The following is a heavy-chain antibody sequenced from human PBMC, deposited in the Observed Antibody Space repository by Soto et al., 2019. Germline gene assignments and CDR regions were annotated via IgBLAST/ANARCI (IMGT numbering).Heavy chain of an antibody. J-gene: IGHJ6*04. V-gene: IGHV1-58*02. CDR1: GDTFSSMG. Sequence: PVKVSCKASGDTFSSMGSSWVRPARGDRLEWIGLIIVGTGQTKSAQNLQERITITRDMSTSTDYMELSSLRSEDTAVYYCGAEHYSAGRCCSFDICGKGTTVTASS. CDR3: GAEHYSAGRCCSFDI. D-gene: IGHD3-10*02. CDR2: IIVGTGQT.